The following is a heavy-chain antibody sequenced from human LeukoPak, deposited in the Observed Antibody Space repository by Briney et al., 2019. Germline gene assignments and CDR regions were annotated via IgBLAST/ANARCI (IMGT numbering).Heavy chain of an antibody. Sequence: GGSLRLSCAASGFSLSSYAMSWVRQAPGKGLEWVSAISSTDAGTYHADSVRGRFTISRDSSKNTLYLQMNSLRADDTAVYYCARRAGAYSHPYDYWGQGTLVTVSS. CDR2: ISSTDAGT. D-gene: IGHD4/OR15-4a*01. J-gene: IGHJ4*02. CDR1: GFSLSSYA. V-gene: IGHV3-23*01. CDR3: ARRAGAYSHPYDY.